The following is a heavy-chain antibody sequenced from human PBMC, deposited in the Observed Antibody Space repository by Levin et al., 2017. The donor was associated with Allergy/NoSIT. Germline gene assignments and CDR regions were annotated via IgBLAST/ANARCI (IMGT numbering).Heavy chain of an antibody. Sequence: GESLKISCKASGYTFKNYGISWVRQAPGQGLEWMGWISTHNGNTNYAQSFQGRVTMTTDTSTRTADMELRSLISDDTDVYYCARFVVTPVSYFYMDVWGKGTTVTVSS. D-gene: IGHD2-2*01. J-gene: IGHJ6*03. CDR3: ARFVVTPVSYFYMDV. V-gene: IGHV1-18*01. CDR1: GYTFKNYG. CDR2: ISTHNGNT.